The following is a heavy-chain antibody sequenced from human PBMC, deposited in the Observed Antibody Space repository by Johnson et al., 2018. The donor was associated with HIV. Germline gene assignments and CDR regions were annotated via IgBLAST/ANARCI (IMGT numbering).Heavy chain of an antibody. D-gene: IGHD3-10*01. CDR2: IKSKTDGGTT. Sequence: VQLVESGGGLVKPGGSLRLSCAASGFSFTNAWMSWVRQAPGKGLEWVGRIKSKTDGGTTEFAAPVKGRFTMSRDDSKTTLYLQMNSLKTEDTAVYYCTTDWEYYYGAGRLDAFDMWGQGTMVTVSS. CDR1: GFSFTNAW. J-gene: IGHJ3*02. CDR3: TTDWEYYYGAGRLDAFDM. V-gene: IGHV3-15*01.